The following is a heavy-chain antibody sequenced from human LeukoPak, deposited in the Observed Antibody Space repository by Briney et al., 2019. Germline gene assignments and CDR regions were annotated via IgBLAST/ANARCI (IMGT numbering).Heavy chain of an antibody. D-gene: IGHD6-6*01. CDR2: INQSGSP. J-gene: IGHJ6*03. V-gene: IGHV4-34*01. CDR1: GGSVSDYY. CDR3: VRGLVKKLVRRQIYYYMDV. Sequence: PSETLSLTCGISGGSVSDYYWSWIRQTPGEGLEWIGEINQSGSPKYNPSLKSRVAIFVDTSSNQLSLNVTSVTAADTAVYYCVRGLVKKLVRRQIYYYMDVWGKGNTVIVSS.